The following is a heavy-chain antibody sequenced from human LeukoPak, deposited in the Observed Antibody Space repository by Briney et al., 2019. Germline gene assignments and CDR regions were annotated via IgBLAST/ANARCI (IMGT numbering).Heavy chain of an antibody. CDR1: GGSISSSSYY. CDR3: ARGGITMVRGVSRGYYYFDY. J-gene: IGHJ4*02. V-gene: IGHV4-39*01. Sequence: SETLSLTCTVSGGSISSSSYYWGWIRQPPGKGPEWIGSIYYSGSTYYNPSLKSRVTISVDTSKNQFSLKLSSVTAADTAVYYCARGGITMVRGVSRGYYYFDYWGQGTLVTVSS. D-gene: IGHD3-10*01. CDR2: IYYSGST.